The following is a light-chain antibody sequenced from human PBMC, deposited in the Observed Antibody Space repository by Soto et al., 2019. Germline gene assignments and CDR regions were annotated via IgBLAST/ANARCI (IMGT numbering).Light chain of an antibody. Sequence: ERVMTQSPVTLSVSPGQRATLSCRASETVGSDLAWYQQKPGQAPRLLIYHASTRATGVPARFSGSGYGTEFTLTISSLQSEDFAVYYCQQYNSWPPVTFGQGTKVDI. V-gene: IGKV3-15*01. CDR3: QQYNSWPPVT. J-gene: IGKJ1*01. CDR2: HAS. CDR1: ETVGSD.